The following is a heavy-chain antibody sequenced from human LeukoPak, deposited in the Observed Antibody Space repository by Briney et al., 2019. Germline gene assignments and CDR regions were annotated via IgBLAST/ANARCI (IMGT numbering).Heavy chain of an antibody. CDR2: ISGSGGST. CDR1: GFTFSSYG. V-gene: IGHV3-23*01. Sequence: GGSLRLSCAASGFTFSSYGMSWVRQAPGKGLEWVSAISGSGGSTYYADSAKGRFTISRDNSKNTLYLQMNSLRAEDTAVYYCAKTSRRLCSSSSCYTLDSWGQGALVTVSS. J-gene: IGHJ4*02. D-gene: IGHD2-2*02. CDR3: AKTSRRLCSSSSCYTLDS.